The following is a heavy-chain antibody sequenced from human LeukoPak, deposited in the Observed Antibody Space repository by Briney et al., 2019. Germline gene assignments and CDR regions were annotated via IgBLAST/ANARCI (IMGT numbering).Heavy chain of an antibody. Sequence: GASVKVSCKASGYTFTSYYMHWVRQAPGQGLDWMGIINPSGGSTSYAQKFQGRVTMTRDTSTSTVYMELSSLRSEDTAVYYCARIAAAGTWAFDIWGQGTMVTVSS. D-gene: IGHD6-13*01. CDR1: GYTFTSYY. J-gene: IGHJ3*02. CDR3: ARIAAAGTWAFDI. V-gene: IGHV1-46*03. CDR2: INPSGGST.